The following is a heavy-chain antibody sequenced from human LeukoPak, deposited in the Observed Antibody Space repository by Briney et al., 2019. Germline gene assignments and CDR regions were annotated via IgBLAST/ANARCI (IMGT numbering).Heavy chain of an antibody. D-gene: IGHD6-19*01. J-gene: IGHJ4*02. V-gene: IGHV3-7*01. CDR1: GFTFSSYW. CDR3: ARDSPSGGFDS. CDR2: INQHANET. Sequence: SGGSLRLSCAASGFTFSSYWMSWVRQAPGMGLEWVANINQHANETNNVASVKGRFTISRDNAKTSLYLHMNSLRAEDSAVYYCARDSPSGGFDSWGQGTLVTVSS.